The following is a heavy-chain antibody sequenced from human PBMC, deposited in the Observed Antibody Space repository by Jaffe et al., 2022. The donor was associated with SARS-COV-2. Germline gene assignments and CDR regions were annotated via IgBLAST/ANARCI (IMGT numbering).Heavy chain of an antibody. CDR1: GFTFSSYS. CDR2: ISSSSSTI. J-gene: IGHJ6*02. D-gene: IGHD6-6*01. Sequence: EVQLVESGGGLVQPGGSLRLSCAASGFTFSSYSMNWVRQAPGKGLEWVSYISSSSSTIYYADSVKGRFTISRDNAKNSLYLQMNSLRDEDTAVYYCARDIGVAARPIGMDVWGQGTTVTVSS. CDR3: ARDIGVAARPIGMDV. V-gene: IGHV3-48*02.